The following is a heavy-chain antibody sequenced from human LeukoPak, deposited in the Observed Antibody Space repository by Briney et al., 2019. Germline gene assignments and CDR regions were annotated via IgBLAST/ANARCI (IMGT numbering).Heavy chain of an antibody. CDR3: ARSMITFGGVIDEFSY. CDR2: IYTSGST. D-gene: IGHD3-16*02. V-gene: IGHV4-61*02. CDR1: GGSISSGSYY. J-gene: IGHJ4*02. Sequence: SQTLSLTCTVSGGSISSGSYYWSWIRQPAGKGLEWIGRIYTSGSTNYNPSLKSRVTISVDTSKNQFSLKLSSVTAADTAVYYCARSMITFGGVIDEFSYWGQGTLVTVSS.